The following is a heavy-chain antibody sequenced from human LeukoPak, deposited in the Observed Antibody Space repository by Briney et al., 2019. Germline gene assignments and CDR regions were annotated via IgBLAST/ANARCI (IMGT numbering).Heavy chain of an antibody. J-gene: IGHJ4*02. CDR2: INSDGSST. CDR3: ASTAYASGY. V-gene: IGHV3-74*01. CDR1: GFTFSSYS. D-gene: IGHD4-17*01. Sequence: GGSLRLSCAASGFTFSSYSMNWVRQAPGKGLVWVSRINSDGSSTSYADSVKGRFTISRDNAKNTLYLQMNSLRAEDTAVYYCASTAYASGYWGQGTLVTVSS.